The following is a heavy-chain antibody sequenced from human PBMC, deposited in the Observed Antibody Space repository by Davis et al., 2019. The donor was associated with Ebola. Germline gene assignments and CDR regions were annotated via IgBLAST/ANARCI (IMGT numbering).Heavy chain of an antibody. J-gene: IGHJ4*02. CDR1: GYSFTSYW. V-gene: IGHV5-51*01. CDR2: IYPGDSDT. D-gene: IGHD6-6*01. Sequence: GESLKISCTGSGYSFTSYWIGWVRQMPGKGLEWMGIIYPGDSDTRYSPSLQGQVTISADKSTSTAYLQWSSLEASDTAMYYCARHSSVATREGSDYWGQGTLVTVSS. CDR3: ARHSSVATREGSDY.